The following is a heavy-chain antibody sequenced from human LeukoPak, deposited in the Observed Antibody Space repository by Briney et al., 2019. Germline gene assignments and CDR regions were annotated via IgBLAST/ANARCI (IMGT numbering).Heavy chain of an antibody. CDR2: IGSNSKYI. Sequence: GGSLRLSCVASGFTFSSYSLNWVRRAPGKGLEWVSSIGSNSKYIYYADSVKGRFTSSRDNAKNTLSLQMLSLRAEDTAAYYCARGPDIVVIPIVDDSFDLWGQGTVVTVSS. V-gene: IGHV3-21*01. D-gene: IGHD2-2*01. J-gene: IGHJ3*01. CDR1: GFTFSSYS. CDR3: ARGPDIVVIPIVDDSFDL.